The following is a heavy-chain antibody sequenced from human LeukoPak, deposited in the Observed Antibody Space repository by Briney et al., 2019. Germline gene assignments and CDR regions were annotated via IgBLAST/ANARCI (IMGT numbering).Heavy chain of an antibody. CDR1: GFTFSSYN. CDR2: ITSSSSYI. D-gene: IGHD1-26*01. Sequence: GGSLRLSCAASGFTFSSYNMNWVRQAPGKGLEWVSSITSSSSYIYYADSVKGRFTISRDNAKNSLYLQMNSLRAEDTAVYYCAKDRLWVGATRYGAFDPWGQGTLVTVSS. V-gene: IGHV3-21*04. J-gene: IGHJ5*02. CDR3: AKDRLWVGATRYGAFDP.